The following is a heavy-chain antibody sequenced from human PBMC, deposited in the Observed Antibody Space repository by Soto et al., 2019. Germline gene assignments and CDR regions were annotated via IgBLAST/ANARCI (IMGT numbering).Heavy chain of an antibody. CDR2: IYFRGAT. CDR3: ARDGGLQFYYGMEV. V-gene: IGHV4-31*03. CDR1: GGSINSGGYF. J-gene: IGHJ6*02. D-gene: IGHD3-16*01. Sequence: QMQLQESGPGLVKPSQTLSLTCTVSGGSINSGGYFWSWIRQPPGKGLEWIGYIYFRGATYYNPSLNSRLSISLDTSKNQFSLRLTAVTAADTAVYYCARDGGLQFYYGMEVGGQGTTVTVSS.